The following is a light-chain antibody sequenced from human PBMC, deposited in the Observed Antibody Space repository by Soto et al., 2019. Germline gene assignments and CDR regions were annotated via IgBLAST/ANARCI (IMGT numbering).Light chain of an antibody. Sequence: QSALTQPPSASETPGQRVTISCSGSSSNIGSNTVNWYQQFPETAPKLLIFGNNQRPSGVPDRFSGSKSGTSASLAISGLQPEDEADYYCAAWDDSLNGYVFGTGTKVTVL. CDR1: SSNIGSNT. CDR2: GNN. CDR3: AAWDDSLNGYV. V-gene: IGLV1-44*01. J-gene: IGLJ1*01.